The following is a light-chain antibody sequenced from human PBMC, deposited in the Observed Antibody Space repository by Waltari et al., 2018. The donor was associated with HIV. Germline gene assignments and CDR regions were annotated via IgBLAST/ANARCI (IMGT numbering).Light chain of an antibody. CDR2: QDI. CDR1: ALPKKY. CDR3: QSTDHDGTWV. J-gene: IGLJ3*02. Sequence: SYELTQTPSVSVSPGQTATISCSRGALPKKYSSWYGQKPGQAPVLIIYQDIERPSGIPERIAGSRSGTGVTLTISDVQAEDEGDYYCQSTDHDGTWVFGGGTKLTV. V-gene: IGLV3-25*03.